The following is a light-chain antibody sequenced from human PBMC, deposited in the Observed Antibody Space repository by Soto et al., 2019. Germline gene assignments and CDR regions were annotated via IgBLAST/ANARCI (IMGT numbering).Light chain of an antibody. J-gene: IGLJ2*01. V-gene: IGLV2-23*01. CDR3: CSYAGSSTVV. CDR1: SSDAGSYKF. CDR2: EGS. Sequence: QSALTQPASVSGSPGPSITISCTGTSSDAGSYKFVSWYQQHPGKAPKLMIYEGSKRPSGVSNRFSGSKSGNTASLTISGLQAEDEADYYCCSYAGSSTVVFGGGTKLTVL.